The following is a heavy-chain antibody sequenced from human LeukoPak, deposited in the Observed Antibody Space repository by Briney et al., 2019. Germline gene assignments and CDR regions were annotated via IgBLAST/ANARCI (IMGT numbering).Heavy chain of an antibody. Sequence: PGGSLRLSCAASGFTVSSNYMSWVRQAPGKGLEWVSVIYSGGSTYYADSVKGRFTISRDNSKNTLYLQMNSLRAEDTAVYYCARDLNRYYYDSSGYYSPYYFDYWGQGTLVTVSS. D-gene: IGHD3-22*01. CDR3: ARDLNRYYYDSSGYYSPYYFDY. CDR1: GFTVSSNY. V-gene: IGHV3-66*01. J-gene: IGHJ4*02. CDR2: IYSGGST.